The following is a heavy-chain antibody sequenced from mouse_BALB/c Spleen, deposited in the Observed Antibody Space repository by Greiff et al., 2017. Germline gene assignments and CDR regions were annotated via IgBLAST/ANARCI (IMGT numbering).Heavy chain of an antibody. J-gene: IGHJ4*01. CDR1: GFDFSRYW. CDR2: VNPGSSTI. V-gene: IGHV4-2*02. Sequence: EVNVVESGGGLVQPGGSLNLSCAASGFDFSRYWMSWARQAPGKGQEWIGEVNPGSSTINYTPSLKDKFIISRDNAKNTLYLQMSKVRSEDTALYYCARLDGYYAMDYWGQGTSVTVSS. CDR3: ARLDGYYAMDY.